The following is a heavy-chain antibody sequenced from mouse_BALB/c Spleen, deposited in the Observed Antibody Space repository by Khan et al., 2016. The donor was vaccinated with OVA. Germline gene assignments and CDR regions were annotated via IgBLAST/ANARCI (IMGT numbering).Heavy chain of an antibody. V-gene: IGHV2-6-7*01. D-gene: IGHD2-1*01. Sequence: VELVESGPGLVAPSQSLSITCTVSGFSLTGYGVNWVRQPPGKGLEWLGMIWGDGSTDYNSALKSRLSISKDNSKSQASLKMNSLQTDDTARDYCARSNYGNYSDDMDYWGQGTSVTVSS. CDR2: IWGDGST. J-gene: IGHJ4*01. CDR3: ARSNYGNYSDDMDY. CDR1: GFSLTGYG.